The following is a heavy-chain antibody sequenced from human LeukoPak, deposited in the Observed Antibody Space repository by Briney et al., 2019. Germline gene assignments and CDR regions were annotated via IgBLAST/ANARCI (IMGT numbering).Heavy chain of an antibody. J-gene: IGHJ5*02. V-gene: IGHV3-48*01. D-gene: IGHD3-10*01. CDR3: AKDGWFGDNNWFDP. CDR2: ISSASNTI. Sequence: GGSLRLSCAASGFTFSSYSMNWVRQAPGKGLEWVSYISSASNTIYYADSVKGRFTISRDNAKNSLYLQMNSLRAEDTAMYYCAKDGWFGDNNWFDPWGQGTLVTVSS. CDR1: GFTFSSYS.